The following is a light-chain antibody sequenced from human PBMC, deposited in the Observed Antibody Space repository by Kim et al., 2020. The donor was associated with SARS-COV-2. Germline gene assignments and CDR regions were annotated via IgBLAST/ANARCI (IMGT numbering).Light chain of an antibody. CDR1: RSDIGAYSY. CDR2: DVT. J-gene: IGLJ3*02. CDR3: SSYTLSSTWV. V-gene: IGLV2-14*04. Sequence: GPSITISCTGGRSDIGAYSYVSCYQQHPGKVPKLIIYDVTERPSGVSDRFSGSKSDNTASLTISGLQAEDEADYHCSSYTLSSTWVFGGGTQLTVL.